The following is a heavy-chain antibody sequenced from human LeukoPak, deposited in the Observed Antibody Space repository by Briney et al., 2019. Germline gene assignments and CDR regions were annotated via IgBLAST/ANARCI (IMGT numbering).Heavy chain of an antibody. CDR2: ISGSESTI. D-gene: IGHD1-26*01. Sequence: GGSLRLSCAASGFTFTSYSMNWVRQAPGKGLEWVSHISGSESTINYADSVKGRFTISRDNSKNTLYLQMNSLRAEDTAVYYCARALGSGSSLTYFDYWGQGTLVTVSS. J-gene: IGHJ4*02. CDR3: ARALGSGSSLTYFDY. CDR1: GFTFTSYS. V-gene: IGHV3-48*01.